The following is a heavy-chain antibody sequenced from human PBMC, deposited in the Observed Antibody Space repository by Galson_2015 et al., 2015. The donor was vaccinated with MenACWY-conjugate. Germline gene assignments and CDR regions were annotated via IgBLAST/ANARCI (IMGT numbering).Heavy chain of an antibody. Sequence: SLRLSCAASGFTFSSYAMSWVRQAPGKGLEWVSAISGSGGSTYYADSMKGRFTISRDNSKNTLYLQMNSLRAEDTAVYYCANYYDSSGYYYYYYGMDVWGQGTTVTVSS. V-gene: IGHV3-23*01. J-gene: IGHJ6*02. CDR2: ISGSGGST. D-gene: IGHD3-22*01. CDR1: GFTFSSYA. CDR3: ANYYDSSGYYYYYYGMDV.